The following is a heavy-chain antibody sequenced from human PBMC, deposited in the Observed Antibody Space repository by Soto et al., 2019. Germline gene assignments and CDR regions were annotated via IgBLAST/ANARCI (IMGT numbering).Heavy chain of an antibody. D-gene: IGHD1-26*01. J-gene: IGHJ6*02. CDR2: IIPIFGTA. CDR3: ASVAAKYYFYGMDV. CDR1: GGTFSSYA. V-gene: IGHV1-69*12. Sequence: QVQLVQSGAEVKKPGSSVKVSCKASGGTFSSYAINWVRQAPGQGLEWMGGIIPIFGTADYAQKFQGRVTITADESTTTAYMQLSSLRSEHTAVYYFASVAAKYYFYGMDVWGQGTRVSVSS.